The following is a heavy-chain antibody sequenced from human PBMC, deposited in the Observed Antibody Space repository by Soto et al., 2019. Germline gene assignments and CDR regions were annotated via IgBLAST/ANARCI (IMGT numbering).Heavy chain of an antibody. V-gene: IGHV6-1*01. D-gene: IGHD6-19*01. J-gene: IGHJ4*02. CDR1: GDSVSINSAA. Sequence: PSQTLSLTCAISGDSVSINSAAWNLIRQSPSRGLEWLGRTYYRSKWYNDYAASVKSRITINPDTSKNHFSLQLRSVTPEDTALYYCARLAPGGSGGGGDYWGQGTLVTVSS. CDR2: TYYRSKWYN. CDR3: ARLAPGGSGGGGDY.